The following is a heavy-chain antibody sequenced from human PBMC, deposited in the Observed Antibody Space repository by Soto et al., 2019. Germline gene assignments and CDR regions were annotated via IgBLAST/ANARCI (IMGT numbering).Heavy chain of an antibody. CDR3: ARKVLGSTSRPDWWYFDL. V-gene: IGHV3-23*01. J-gene: IGHJ2*01. CDR2: ISGGGDKT. CDR1: GFTFINYA. D-gene: IGHD2-2*01. Sequence: EVQLLESGGGLVQPGGSLRLSCVGSGFTFINYAMNWVRQTPGKGLEWVSTISGGGDKTFYADTVKGLFTISRDNSKNAVNLQMISLRADDTAVYYCARKVLGSTSRPDWWYFDLWGRGTLVTVSS.